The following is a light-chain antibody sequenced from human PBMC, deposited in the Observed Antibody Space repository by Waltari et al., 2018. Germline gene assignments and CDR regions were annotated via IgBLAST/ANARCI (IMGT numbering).Light chain of an antibody. CDR2: KDT. CDR3: QSADSSGTYVV. Sequence: SYELTQPPSVSVSPGQTARITCSGDALAKQYSYWYQQKPGQAPVLVIYKDTERPSGIPELFSGSTSGTTVTFTISGAQAEDEADYYCQSADSSGTYVVLGGGTKLTVL. J-gene: IGLJ2*01. V-gene: IGLV3-25*03. CDR1: ALAKQY.